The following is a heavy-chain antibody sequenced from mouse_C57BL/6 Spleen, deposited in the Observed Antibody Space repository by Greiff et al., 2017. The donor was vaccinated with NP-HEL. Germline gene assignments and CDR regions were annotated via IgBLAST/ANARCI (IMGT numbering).Heavy chain of an antibody. Sequence: QVQLQQPGAELVMPGASVKLSCKASGYTFTSYWMHWVKQRPGQGLEWIGELDPSDSYTNYNQKFKGKSTLTVDKSSSTAYMQLSSLTSEDSAVYYCARGGSNYSYYAMDYWGQGTSVTVSS. J-gene: IGHJ4*01. CDR1: GYTFTSYW. V-gene: IGHV1-69*01. CDR2: LDPSDSYT. D-gene: IGHD2-5*01. CDR3: ARGGSNYSYYAMDY.